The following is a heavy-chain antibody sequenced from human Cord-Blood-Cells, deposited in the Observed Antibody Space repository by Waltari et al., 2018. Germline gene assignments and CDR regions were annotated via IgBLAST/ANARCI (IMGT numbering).Heavy chain of an antibody. CDR3: ARPLGIPDYYYYMDV. D-gene: IGHD6-13*01. CDR1: GFTFSSYG. Sequence: QVQLVESGGGVVQPGRSLRLSCAASGFTFSSYGMHWVRQAPGKGLEWVAVIWYDGSNKYDADSVKGRFTISRDNSKNTLYLQMNSLRAEDTAVYYCARPLGIPDYYYYMDVWGKGTTVTVSS. CDR2: IWYDGSNK. V-gene: IGHV3-33*01. J-gene: IGHJ6*03.